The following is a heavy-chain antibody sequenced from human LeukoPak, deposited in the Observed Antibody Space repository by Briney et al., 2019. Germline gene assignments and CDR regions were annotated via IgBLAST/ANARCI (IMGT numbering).Heavy chain of an antibody. CDR1: GFTFSSYA. CDR3: AKDTGLLWFGEA. CDR2: ISGGGGST. Sequence: GGSLRLSCAASGFTFSSYAMSWVRQAPGKGLEWVSAISGGGGSTYCADSVKGRFTISRDNSKNTLYVQMNSLRAEDTAVYYCAKDTGLLWFGEAWGQGTLVTVSS. J-gene: IGHJ4*02. V-gene: IGHV3-23*01. D-gene: IGHD3-10*01.